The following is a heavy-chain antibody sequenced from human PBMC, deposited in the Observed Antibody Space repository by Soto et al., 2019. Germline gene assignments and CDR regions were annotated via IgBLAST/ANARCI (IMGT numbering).Heavy chain of an antibody. J-gene: IGHJ4*02. CDR3: ARVATKYYYDSSGPTDY. D-gene: IGHD3-22*01. CDR2: ISSSSSTI. CDR1: GFTFSSYS. V-gene: IGHV3-48*02. Sequence: EVQLVESGGGLVQPGGSLRLSCAASGFTFSSYSMNWVRQAPGKGLEWVSYISSSSSTIYYADSVKGRFTISRDNAKNSLYLQMNSLRDEDTAVYYCARVATKYYYDSSGPTDYWGQGTLVTVSS.